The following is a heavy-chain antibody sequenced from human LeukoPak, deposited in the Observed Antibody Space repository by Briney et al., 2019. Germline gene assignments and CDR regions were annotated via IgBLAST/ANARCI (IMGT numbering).Heavy chain of an antibody. CDR2: ISGSGGST. D-gene: IGHD3-22*01. CDR3: AKSGYYDSSGYSDY. Sequence: GGSLRLSCAASGFTFSSYAMSWVRQAPGKGLEWVSAISGSGGSTYYADSVKGRFTISRDNSKNTLYLQMNSLRAEDTAVYYCAKSGYYDSSGYSDYWGQEPWSPSPQ. J-gene: IGHJ4*01. V-gene: IGHV3-23*01. CDR1: GFTFSSYA.